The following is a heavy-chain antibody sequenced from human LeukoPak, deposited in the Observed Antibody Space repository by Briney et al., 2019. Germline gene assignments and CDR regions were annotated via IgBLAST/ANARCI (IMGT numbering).Heavy chain of an antibody. CDR2: IHHTGSI. D-gene: IGHD1-26*01. CDR1: GDSITAYY. J-gene: IGHJ4*02. Sequence: SETLSLTCTVSGDSITAYYWSWVRQPPGKGLEWIAFIHHTGSINYNLSLKSRVTISMDVSKSQFSLHVNSVTAADTAVYYCAKYGGSPANYLDYWGRGTLVTVYS. V-gene: IGHV4-59*08. CDR3: AKYGGSPANYLDY.